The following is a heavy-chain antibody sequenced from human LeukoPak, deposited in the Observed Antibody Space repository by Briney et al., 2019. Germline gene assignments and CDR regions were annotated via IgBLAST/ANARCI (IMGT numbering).Heavy chain of an antibody. CDR2: ISGSGGST. CDR3: AKDDYGDGSHGISHLFDY. Sequence: GGSLRLSCVASGFTFSGYAMSWVRQAPGKGLEWVSAISGSGGSTYFADSVKGRFTISRDNSKNTLYLQMNSLRAEVTAIYYCAKDDYGDGSHGISHLFDYWGQGTLVTVSS. J-gene: IGHJ4*02. V-gene: IGHV3-23*01. CDR1: GFTFSGYA. D-gene: IGHD4-17*01.